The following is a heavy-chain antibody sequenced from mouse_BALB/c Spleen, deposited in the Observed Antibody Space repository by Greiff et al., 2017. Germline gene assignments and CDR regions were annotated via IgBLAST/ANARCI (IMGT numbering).Heavy chain of an antibody. V-gene: IGHV5-4*02. J-gene: IGHJ4*01. D-gene: IGHD2-1*01. CDR1: GFTFSDYY. Sequence: EVQLVESGGGLVKPGGSLKLSCAASGFTFSDYYMYWVRQTPEKRLEWVATISDGGSYTYYPDSVKGRFTISRDNAKNNLYLQMSSLKSEDTAMYYCARDYYGNHEAMDYWGQGTSVTVSS. CDR2: ISDGGSYT. CDR3: ARDYYGNHEAMDY.